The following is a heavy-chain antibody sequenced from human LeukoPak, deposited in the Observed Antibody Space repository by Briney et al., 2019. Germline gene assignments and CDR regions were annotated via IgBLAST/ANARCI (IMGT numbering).Heavy chain of an antibody. V-gene: IGHV3-30*03. Sequence: GGSLRLSCAASGFTFSSYGMHWVRQAPGKGLEWVAVISYDGSNKYYADSVKGRFTISRDNSKNTLYLQMNSLRAEDTAVYYCARVGPYCRSTICYVDYWGQGTLVTVSS. CDR2: ISYDGSNK. J-gene: IGHJ4*02. D-gene: IGHD2-2*01. CDR1: GFTFSSYG. CDR3: ARVGPYCRSTICYVDY.